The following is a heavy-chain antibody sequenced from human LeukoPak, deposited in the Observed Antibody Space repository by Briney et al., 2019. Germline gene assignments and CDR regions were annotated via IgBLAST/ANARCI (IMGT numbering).Heavy chain of an antibody. Sequence: ASVTVSCKASGYTFTSYGVSRVRQAPGQGRESMGWISAYNGNTNYAQNLQGRVTMTTDTSTSTAYMGLRSLRSDDTAVYYCAKIVPAAIGGDWFDRWGQGTLVTVSS. CDR1: GYTFTSYG. CDR2: ISAYNGNT. J-gene: IGHJ5*02. CDR3: AKIVPAAIGGDWFDR. V-gene: IGHV1-18*01. D-gene: IGHD2-2*01.